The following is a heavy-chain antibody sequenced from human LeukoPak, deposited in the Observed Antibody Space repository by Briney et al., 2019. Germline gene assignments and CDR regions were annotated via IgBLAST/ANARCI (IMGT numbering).Heavy chain of an antibody. J-gene: IGHJ4*02. V-gene: IGHV3-74*01. CDR2: ISTDGYTT. D-gene: IGHD2-15*01. CDR1: GLAFSAYK. CDR3: VVGGSPGY. Sequence: GGSLRLSCAVSGLAFSAYKMHWVRQAPRKGLVWVSRISTDGYTTDYADFVQGRFTVSRDNTKNTWSLEMNSLRAEVTAVYYCVVGGSPGYWGQGTLVTVSS.